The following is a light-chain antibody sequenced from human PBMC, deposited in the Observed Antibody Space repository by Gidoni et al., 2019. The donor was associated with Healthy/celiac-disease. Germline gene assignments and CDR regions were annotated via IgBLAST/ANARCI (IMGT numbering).Light chain of an antibody. V-gene: IGKV3-15*01. CDR3: QQYNNWPPWT. J-gene: IGKJ1*01. Sequence: EILMTHAPATLSVSPGERATLSCRASQSVSSNLAWYQQQPGQAPRLLIYGASTRATCIPARFSGSGSGTEFTLTISSLQSEDFAVYYCQQYNNWPPWTFXQXTKVEIK. CDR2: GAS. CDR1: QSVSSN.